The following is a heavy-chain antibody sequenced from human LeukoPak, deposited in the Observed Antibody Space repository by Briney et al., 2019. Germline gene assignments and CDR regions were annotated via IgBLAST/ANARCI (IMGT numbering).Heavy chain of an antibody. CDR2: IYHSGRT. J-gene: IGHJ5*02. CDR1: GYSISSGYY. D-gene: IGHD3-22*01. Sequence: SETLSLTCTVSGYSISSGYYWGWIRQPPGKGLEWIGSIYHSGRTFYNPSLKSRVTIPVDTSKNQFSLKMSSVTAADTAVYYCARDGEGRGYYDNNWFDPWGQGTLVTVSS. V-gene: IGHV4-38-2*02. CDR3: ARDGEGRGYYDNNWFDP.